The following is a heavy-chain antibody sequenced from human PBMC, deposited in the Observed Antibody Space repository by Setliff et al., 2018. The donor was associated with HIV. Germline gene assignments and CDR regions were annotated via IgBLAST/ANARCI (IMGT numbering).Heavy chain of an antibody. CDR1: GYSISSGYY. D-gene: IGHD4-17*01. Sequence: SETLSLTCAVSGYSISSGYYWGWIRQPPGKGLEWIGSIYHSVTTYYNPSLKSRVTISVDTSKNQFSLKLSSVTAADTAVYYCARPEPYGDYGYWGQGTLVTVSS. CDR2: IYHSVTT. CDR3: ARPEPYGDYGY. J-gene: IGHJ4*02. V-gene: IGHV4-38-2*01.